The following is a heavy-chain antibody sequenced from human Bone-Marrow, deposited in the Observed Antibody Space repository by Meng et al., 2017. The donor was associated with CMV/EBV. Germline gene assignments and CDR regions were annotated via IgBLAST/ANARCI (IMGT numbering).Heavy chain of an antibody. D-gene: IGHD6-6*01. V-gene: IGHV1-46*01. Sequence: ASVKVSCKASGYTFTSYYMHWVRQAPGQGLEWMGIINPSGGSTSYAQKFQGRVTMTRDTSTSTVYMELSSLRSEDTAVYYCARARMVYSSSGAFDIWGQGTMATVSS. CDR1: GYTFTSYY. CDR2: INPSGGST. J-gene: IGHJ3*02. CDR3: ARARMVYSSSGAFDI.